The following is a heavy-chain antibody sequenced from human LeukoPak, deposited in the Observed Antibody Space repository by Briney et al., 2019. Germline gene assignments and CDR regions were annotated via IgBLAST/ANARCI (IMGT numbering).Heavy chain of an antibody. Sequence: GGSLRLSCAASGFTFSSYWMSWVRQAPGKGLEWVANIKQDGSEKYYVDSVKGRFTISRDNAKNSLYLQMNSLRAEDTAVYYCARDALGYCSGGSCFWFDPWGQGTLVTVS. CDR1: GFTFSSYW. CDR3: ARDALGYCSGGSCFWFDP. V-gene: IGHV3-7*01. CDR2: IKQDGSEK. J-gene: IGHJ5*02. D-gene: IGHD2-15*01.